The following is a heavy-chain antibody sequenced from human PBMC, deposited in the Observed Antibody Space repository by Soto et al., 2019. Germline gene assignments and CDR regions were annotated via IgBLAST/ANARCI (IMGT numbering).Heavy chain of an antibody. V-gene: IGHV3-23*01. J-gene: IGHJ3*01. CDR2: ISGSGGTT. CDR3: AKGFIVVVTAIRPDDNFDV. CDR1: GFTFNTYA. Sequence: LRLSCAASGFTFNTYAMNWVRQAPGKGLEWVASISGSGGTTYYADSVKGRFTVSRDTSKNTLFLQMNSLSAEDTAVYYCAKGFIVVVTAIRPDDNFDVWGQGTMVTVSS. D-gene: IGHD2-21*02.